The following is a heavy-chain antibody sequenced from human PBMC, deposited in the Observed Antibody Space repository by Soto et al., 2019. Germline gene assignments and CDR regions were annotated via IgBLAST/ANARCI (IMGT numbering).Heavy chain of an antibody. V-gene: IGHV3-23*01. J-gene: IGHJ3*01. CDR2: ISGSGGTT. CDR3: AKGFIVVVTAIRPDDNFDV. CDR1: GFTFNTYA. Sequence: LRLSCAASGFTFNTYAMNWVRQAPGKGLEWVASISGSGGTTYYADSVKGRFTVSRDTSKNTLFLQMNSLSAEDTAVYYCAKGFIVVVTAIRPDDNFDVWGQGTMVTVSS. D-gene: IGHD2-21*02.